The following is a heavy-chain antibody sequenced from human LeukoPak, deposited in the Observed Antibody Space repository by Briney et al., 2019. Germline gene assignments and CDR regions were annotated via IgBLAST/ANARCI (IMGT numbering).Heavy chain of an antibody. D-gene: IGHD3-22*01. CDR3: ARDENTYCYDSSGYYSD. CDR1: GYTFTGYY. Sequence: ASVKVSCKASGYTFTGYYMHWVRQAPGQGLEWMGWINPNSGGTNYAQKFQGRVTMTRDTSISAAYMELSRLRSDDTAVYYCARDENTYCYDSSGYYSDWGQGTLVTVSS. CDR2: INPNSGGT. J-gene: IGHJ4*02. V-gene: IGHV1-2*02.